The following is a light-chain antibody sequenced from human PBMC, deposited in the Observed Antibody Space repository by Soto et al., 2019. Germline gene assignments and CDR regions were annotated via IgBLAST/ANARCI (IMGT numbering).Light chain of an antibody. CDR1: QGVSSN. CDR2: SAS. J-gene: IGKJ2*01. V-gene: IGKV3-15*01. CDR3: QQYNNWPPIT. Sequence: ETVMTQSPATLSVSPGERATLSCRGSQGVSSNLAWYQQKPGQAPRLLIYSASTRATGIPARFSGSGSGTEFTLTISSLQSEDFAVYYCQQYNNWPPITFGQGTKLEIK.